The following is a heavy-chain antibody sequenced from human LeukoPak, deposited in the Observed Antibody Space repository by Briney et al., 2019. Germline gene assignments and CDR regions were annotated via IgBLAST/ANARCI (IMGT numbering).Heavy chain of an antibody. J-gene: IGHJ6*03. V-gene: IGHV3-64*01. CDR1: GFAFDEHG. CDR2: ITTNGGST. CDR3: ARGEEGDGSYYYMDV. Sequence: GGSLKLSCTASGFAFDEHGMNWVRQVPGKGLEYVSAITTNGGSTYYANSVKGRFTISRDNSKNTLYLQMGSLRAEDMAVYYCARGEEGDGSYYYMDVWGKGTTVTVSS. D-gene: IGHD5-24*01.